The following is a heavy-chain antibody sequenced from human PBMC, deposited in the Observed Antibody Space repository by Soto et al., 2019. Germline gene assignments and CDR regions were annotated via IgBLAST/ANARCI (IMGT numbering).Heavy chain of an antibody. D-gene: IGHD3-22*01. CDR3: ARHGSYYYDSSARAFDY. CDR1: GYSFTSYW. CDR2: IYPGDSDT. V-gene: IGHV5-51*01. Sequence: PGEALKISCKGSGYSFTSYWIGWVRQMPGKGLEWMGIIYPGDSDTRYSPSFQGQVTISADKSISTAYLRWSSLKASDTAMYYCARHGSYYYDSSARAFDYWGQGTLVTVSS. J-gene: IGHJ4*02.